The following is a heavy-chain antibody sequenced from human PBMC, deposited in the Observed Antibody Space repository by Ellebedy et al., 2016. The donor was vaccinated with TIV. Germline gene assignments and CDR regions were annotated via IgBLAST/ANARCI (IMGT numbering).Heavy chain of an antibody. Sequence: PGGSLRLSCPASGFTFSSNWTSWVRQAPGKGLELVAKIKEDGSLKYYMDAVKGRFAIPRDNDKNSLDLQMNSLRAEDTAVYYCARYGNLGYWGQGTLVTVSS. J-gene: IGHJ4*02. CDR3: ARYGNLGY. CDR1: GFTFSSNW. D-gene: IGHD1-1*01. V-gene: IGHV3-7*03. CDR2: IKEDGSLK.